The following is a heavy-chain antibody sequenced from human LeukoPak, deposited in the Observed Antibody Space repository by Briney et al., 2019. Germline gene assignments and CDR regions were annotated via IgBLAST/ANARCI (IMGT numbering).Heavy chain of an antibody. Sequence: SETLSLTCTVSGGSISSSSYYWGWIRQRPGKGLEWIGSIYYSGSTYYNPSLKSRVTISVDTSKNQFSLKLSSVTAADTAVYYCASYEGFYSGSPISPPLAEDYWGQGTLVTVSS. D-gene: IGHD1-26*01. J-gene: IGHJ4*02. CDR3: ASYEGFYSGSPISPPLAEDY. V-gene: IGHV4-39*01. CDR2: IYYSGST. CDR1: GGSISSSSYY.